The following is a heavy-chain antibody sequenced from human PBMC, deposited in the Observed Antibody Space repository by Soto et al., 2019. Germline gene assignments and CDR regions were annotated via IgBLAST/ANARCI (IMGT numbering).Heavy chain of an antibody. Sequence: PSETLSLTCAVSGDSIRSDKWWSWVRQPPGKGLEWIGEVHHSGNSNYNPSLKSRVTISVDTSKNQFSLTVTSVTAADTAVYYCARRIVATETFAYWGQGTLVTVSS. CDR3: ARRIVATETFAY. D-gene: IGHD5-12*01. J-gene: IGHJ4*02. CDR2: VHHSGNS. V-gene: IGHV4-4*02. CDR1: GDSIRSDKW.